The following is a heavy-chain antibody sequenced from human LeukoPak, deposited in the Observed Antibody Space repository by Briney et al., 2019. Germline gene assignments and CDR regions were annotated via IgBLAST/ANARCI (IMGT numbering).Heavy chain of an antibody. Sequence: SETLSFTCTVSGGSISSGGYYWSWIRQPPGTGLEWIGEINHSGSTNYNPSLKSRVTISVDTSKNQFSLKLSSVTAADTAVYYCARGGEAAAGSEGTYFDYWGQGTLVTVSS. J-gene: IGHJ4*02. CDR3: ARGGEAAAGSEGTYFDY. CDR1: GGSISSGGYY. CDR2: INHSGST. D-gene: IGHD6-13*01. V-gene: IGHV4-39*07.